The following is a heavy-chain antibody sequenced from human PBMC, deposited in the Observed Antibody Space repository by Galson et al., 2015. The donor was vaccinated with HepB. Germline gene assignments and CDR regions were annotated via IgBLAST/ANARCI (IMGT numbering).Heavy chain of an antibody. V-gene: IGHV5-51*01. Sequence: QSGAEVTKPGESLKVSCKGSGYSFSTHWIGWVRQMPGKGLEWMGVIYAGDSNTRYSPSFQGQVTISVDKSISTAYLQWSSLKGSDTAMYYCARHNTDTFDIWGQGTMLTVSS. CDR2: IYAGDSNT. D-gene: IGHD4-17*01. J-gene: IGHJ3*02. CDR3: ARHNTDTFDI. CDR1: GYSFSTHW.